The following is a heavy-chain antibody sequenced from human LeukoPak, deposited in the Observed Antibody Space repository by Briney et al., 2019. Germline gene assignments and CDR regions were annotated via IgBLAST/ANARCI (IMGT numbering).Heavy chain of an antibody. D-gene: IGHD4-17*01. CDR2: IYTSGST. CDR3: ARRVGDYLFDY. Sequence: SETLSLTCTVSGCSISSYYWSWIRQPPGKGLEWIGYIYTSGSTNYNPSLKSRVTISVDTSKNQFSLKLSSVTAADTAVYYCARRVGDYLFDYWGQGTLVTVSS. V-gene: IGHV4-4*09. J-gene: IGHJ4*02. CDR1: GCSISSYY.